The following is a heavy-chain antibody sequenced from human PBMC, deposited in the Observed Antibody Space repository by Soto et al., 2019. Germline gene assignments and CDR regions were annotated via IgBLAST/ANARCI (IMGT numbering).Heavy chain of an antibody. CDR3: ARQGCNRRGGGGWLDP. CDR2: IGTQHDT. CDR1: GFTFSAYD. J-gene: IGHJ5*02. Sequence: EVQLVESGGGLVQPGGSLRLSCAASGFTFSAYDMHWVRQATGKGLEWVAAIGTQHDTYYPDSVKGRFTISRENAKNSLYLQMNSLRAGGTAGYYCARQGCNRRGGGGWLDPWGQGTLVTVSS. D-gene: IGHD3-16*01. V-gene: IGHV3-13*01.